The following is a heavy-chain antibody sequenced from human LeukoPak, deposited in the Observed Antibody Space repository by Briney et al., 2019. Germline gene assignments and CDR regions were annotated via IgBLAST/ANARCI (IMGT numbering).Heavy chain of an antibody. D-gene: IGHD2-2*01. CDR2: IFYSGST. CDR3: ASQVDPST. J-gene: IGHJ5*02. Sequence: SETLSLTCTVSGGSISTSNYYWGWIRQPPGKGLEWIGNIFYSGSTYYNPSLKSRVTISVDTSKNQFSLKLSSVTAADTAVYYCASQVDPSTWGQGTLVTVSS. V-gene: IGHV4-39*01. CDR1: GGSISTSNYY.